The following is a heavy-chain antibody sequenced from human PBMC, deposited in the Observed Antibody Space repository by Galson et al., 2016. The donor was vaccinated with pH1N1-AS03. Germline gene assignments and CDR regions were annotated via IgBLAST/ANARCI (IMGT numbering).Heavy chain of an antibody. CDR2: INGSGGST. J-gene: IGHJ4*02. CDR1: GFTFSIYA. CDR3: ARVRGGVVITFGGVPYFDY. D-gene: IGHD3-16*01. Sequence: SLRLSCAASGFTFSIYAMSWVRQAPGKGLEWVSVINGSGGSTYYADSVKGRFTISRDNSKNTLYLQMNSLRAEDTAVYYCARVRGGVVITFGGVPYFDYWGQGTLVTVSS. V-gene: IGHV3-23*01.